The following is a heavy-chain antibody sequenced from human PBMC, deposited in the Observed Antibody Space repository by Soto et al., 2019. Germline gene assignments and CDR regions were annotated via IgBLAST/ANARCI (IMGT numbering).Heavy chain of an antibody. J-gene: IGHJ4*02. V-gene: IGHV3-23*01. Sequence: VQLLESGGGLVQPGGSLRLSCAASGFTFTSCAMSWVRQAPGKGLEWVSAISGTAGNTYHADSVKGRFTISRDISKNTRYRQMNSLRAEDTAVYYCAKGDWDYIAGHFDYWGQGTLVTVSS. CDR2: ISGTAGNT. D-gene: IGHD1-7*01. CDR1: GFTFTSCA. CDR3: AKGDWDYIAGHFDY.